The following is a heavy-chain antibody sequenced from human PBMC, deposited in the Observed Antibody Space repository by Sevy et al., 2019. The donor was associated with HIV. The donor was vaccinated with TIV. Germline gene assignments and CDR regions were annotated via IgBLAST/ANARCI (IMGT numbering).Heavy chain of an antibody. J-gene: IGHJ4*02. Sequence: GGSLRLSCAASGFTFSSYAMSWVRQAPGKGLEWVSAISGSGGSTYYAGSVKGRLTISGDNSKNTLYLQMNSLRAEDTAVYYCAKAPNCYYGSGREGYYFDYWGQGTLVTVSS. V-gene: IGHV3-23*01. D-gene: IGHD3-10*01. CDR2: ISGSGGST. CDR1: GFTFSSYA. CDR3: AKAPNCYYGSGREGYYFDY.